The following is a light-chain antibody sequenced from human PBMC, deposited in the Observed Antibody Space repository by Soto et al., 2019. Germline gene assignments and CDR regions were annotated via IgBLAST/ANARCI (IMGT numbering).Light chain of an antibody. CDR3: QQRSNWPIT. CDR1: QSVSSF. Sequence: EIVLTQSPATLSLSPGERATLSCRASQSVSSFLAWYQQKPGQAPRLLIYDASKTATGIPARFSGSGSGTDFTLTISSLEPEDFAVYYCQQRSNWPITFGPGTKVDIK. J-gene: IGKJ3*01. V-gene: IGKV3-11*01. CDR2: DAS.